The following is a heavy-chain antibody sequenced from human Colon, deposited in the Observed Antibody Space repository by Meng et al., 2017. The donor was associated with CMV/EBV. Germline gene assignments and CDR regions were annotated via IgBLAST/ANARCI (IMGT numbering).Heavy chain of an antibody. CDR1: GFTFVSYW. CDR2: IKHDGSEQ. Sequence: GGSLRLSCAASGFTFVSYWMSWVRQAPGKGLEWVASIKHDGSEQYYVDSVKGRFTISRDTARNSVYLQMNSLRAEDTAVYYCARGMRVGGAFDIWGQGTMVTVSS. V-gene: IGHV3-7*01. J-gene: IGHJ3*02. CDR3: ARGMRVGGAFDI.